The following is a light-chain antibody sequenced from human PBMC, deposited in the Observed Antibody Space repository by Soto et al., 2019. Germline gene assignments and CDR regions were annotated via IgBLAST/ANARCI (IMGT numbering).Light chain of an antibody. CDR1: QSISSW. V-gene: IGKV1-5*03. CDR3: EQYNSYPVT. Sequence: DIQMTQSPSTLSASVGDRVTTTCRASQSISSWLAWYQQKPGKAPKLLIYQASTLESGVPSRFSCSGSGTAFTLTITSLQPDDFATYYCEQYNSYPVTFGGGTRVEIK. J-gene: IGKJ4*01. CDR2: QAS.